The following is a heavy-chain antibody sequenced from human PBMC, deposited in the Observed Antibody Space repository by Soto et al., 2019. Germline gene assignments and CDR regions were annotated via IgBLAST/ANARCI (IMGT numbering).Heavy chain of an antibody. D-gene: IGHD6-19*01. Sequence: EVQLVESGGGLVQPGGSLRLSCAASGFTFTSYAMHWVRQAPGKGLEYVSAISSNGGSTYYANSVKGRFTISRDNSKNTLYLQMGSLRAEEMAVYYCARQWLDSYYFDYWGQGPLVTVSS. V-gene: IGHV3-64*01. CDR1: GFTFTSYA. CDR2: ISSNGGST. J-gene: IGHJ4*02. CDR3: ARQWLDSYYFDY.